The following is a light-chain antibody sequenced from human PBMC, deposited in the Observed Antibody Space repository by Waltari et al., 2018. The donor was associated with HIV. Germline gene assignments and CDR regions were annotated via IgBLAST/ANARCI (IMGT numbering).Light chain of an antibody. J-gene: IGLJ3*02. CDR2: DVT. CDR3: SSHSNRETFL. V-gene: IGLV2-14*03. CDR1: SRDVGGYNY. Sequence: QSALTQPASVSGSPGQSITISCTGTSRDVGGYNYVSWYQQHPDMAPRLIIYDVTKRPSGVSDRFSGSKSGNTASLTISGLQPEDEANYYCSSHSNRETFLFGGGTKLTVL.